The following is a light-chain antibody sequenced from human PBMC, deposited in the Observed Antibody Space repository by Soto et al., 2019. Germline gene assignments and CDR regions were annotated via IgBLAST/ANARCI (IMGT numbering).Light chain of an antibody. CDR1: QSFSQN. V-gene: IGKV3-15*01. CDR3: QQYKKWPPII. J-gene: IGKJ5*01. CDR2: GAS. Sequence: EIVLTQSPATLSVSPGERATLSCRASQSFSQNFAWYQQKPGQAPRLLIYGASSRLIGIPDRFVGSGSGTEFSQTFIILQSEDYAVYFCQQYKKWPPIIFGQGTRRDI.